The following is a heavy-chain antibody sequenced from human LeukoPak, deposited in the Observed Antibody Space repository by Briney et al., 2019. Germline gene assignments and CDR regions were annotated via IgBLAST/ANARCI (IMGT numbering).Heavy chain of an antibody. V-gene: IGHV3-23*01. CDR1: GFTFSSYA. Sequence: GGSLRLSCAASGFTFSSYAMSWVRQAPGKGLEWFSAISGSGGSTYYADSVKGRFTISRDNSKNTLYLQMNSLRAEDTAVYYCAISRYSGSYPFDYWGQGTLVTVSS. J-gene: IGHJ4*02. D-gene: IGHD1-26*01. CDR2: ISGSGGST. CDR3: AISRYSGSYPFDY.